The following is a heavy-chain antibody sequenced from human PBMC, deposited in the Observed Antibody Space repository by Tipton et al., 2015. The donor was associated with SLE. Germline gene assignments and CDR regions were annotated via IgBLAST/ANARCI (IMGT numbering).Heavy chain of an antibody. V-gene: IGHV4-61*02. CDR3: ARESCNVGNCYFDY. D-gene: IGHD2-15*01. CDR1: GGSISSGSYY. J-gene: IGHJ4*02. CDR2: IYSSGST. Sequence: TLSLTCSVSGGSISSGSYYWSWIRQPAGKGLEWIGRIYSSGSTSYNPSLKSRVTISVDTSKNHFSLKLSSVTAADTAVYYCARESCNVGNCYFDYWGRGTLVTVSS.